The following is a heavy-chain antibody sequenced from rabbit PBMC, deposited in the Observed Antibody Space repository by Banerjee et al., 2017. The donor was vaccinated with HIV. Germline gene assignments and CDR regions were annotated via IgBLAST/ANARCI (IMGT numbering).Heavy chain of an antibody. CDR1: GFSFSSSYY. J-gene: IGHJ4*01. D-gene: IGHD8-1*01. Sequence: QSLEESGGDLVKPGASLTLTCTASGFSFSSSYYISWVRQAPGKGLEWIASFYAGSGITWYANWAKGRFTISKTSSTTVTLQMTSLTAADTATYFCARDDPDSSYSFNLWGPGTLVTVS. CDR3: ARDDPDSSYSFNL. V-gene: IGHV1S40*01. CDR2: FYAGSGIT.